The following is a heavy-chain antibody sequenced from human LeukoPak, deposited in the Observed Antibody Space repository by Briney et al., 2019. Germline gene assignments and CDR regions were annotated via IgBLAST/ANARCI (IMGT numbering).Heavy chain of an antibody. CDR3: ARQHDSYYYYYIDV. Sequence: SQTLSLTCTVSGGSISSGDYYWSWIRQPPGKGLEWIGYIYYSGSTYYNPSLKSRVTISLDTSKNQFSLTLSFVTAADTAVYYCARQHDSYYYYYIDVWGSGTTVTVSS. V-gene: IGHV4-30-4*08. J-gene: IGHJ6*03. CDR1: GGSISSGDYY. CDR2: IYYSGST.